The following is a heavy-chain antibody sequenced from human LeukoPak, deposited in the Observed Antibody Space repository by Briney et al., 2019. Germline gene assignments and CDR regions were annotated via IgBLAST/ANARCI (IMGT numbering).Heavy chain of an antibody. Sequence: PGGSLRLSCVASGFSLSNFQMYWVRQAPGKGLEWVSIISLDGSTEFYADSVKGRFTISRDNSKNTLYLQMNSLRAEDTAVYYCARDRVSDQGSSSWFRGYYYYYYGMDVWGQGTTVTVSS. CDR1: GFSLSNFQ. D-gene: IGHD6-13*01. J-gene: IGHJ6*02. CDR2: ISLDGSTE. V-gene: IGHV3-30*14. CDR3: ARDRVSDQGSSSWFRGYYYYYYGMDV.